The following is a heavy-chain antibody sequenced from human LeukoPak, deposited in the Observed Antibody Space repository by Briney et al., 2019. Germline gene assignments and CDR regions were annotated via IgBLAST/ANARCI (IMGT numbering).Heavy chain of an antibody. J-gene: IGHJ5*02. CDR2: IIPIFGTA. D-gene: IGHD5-18*01. V-gene: IGHV1-69*01. CDR3: ARVLNTAMVRGYNWFDP. CDR1: GGTFSSYA. Sequence: GSSVKVSCKASGGTFSSYAISWVRQAPGQGLEWMGGIIPIFGTANYAQKFQGRVTITADESTSTAYMELSSLRSEDTAVYYCARVLNTAMVRGYNWFDPWGQGTLVTVSS.